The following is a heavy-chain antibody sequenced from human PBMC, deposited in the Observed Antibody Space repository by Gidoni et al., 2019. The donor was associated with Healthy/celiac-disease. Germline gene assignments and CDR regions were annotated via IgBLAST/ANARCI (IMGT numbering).Heavy chain of an antibody. D-gene: IGHD3-10*01. CDR1: GGSISSSSYY. CDR2: IYYSGST. V-gene: IGHV4-39*01. Sequence: QLQLQESGPGLVKPSETLSLTCTVTGGSISSSSYYWGWIGQPQGQGLEWSGSIYYSGSTYYNPSLKSRVTISVDTSKNQFALKLSSVTAADTAVYDCARHLYYYGSGSFDYWGQGTLVTVSS. J-gene: IGHJ4*02. CDR3: ARHLYYYGSGSFDY.